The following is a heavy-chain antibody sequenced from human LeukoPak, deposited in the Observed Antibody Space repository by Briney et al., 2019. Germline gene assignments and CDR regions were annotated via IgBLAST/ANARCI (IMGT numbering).Heavy chain of an antibody. CDR3: ARASAITIFGVAYNWFDP. J-gene: IGHJ5*02. CDR2: IYQSGAA. V-gene: IGHV4-39*07. CDR1: GGSVSSRNYY. D-gene: IGHD3-3*01. Sequence: SETLSLTCNVSGGSVSSRNYYWAWIRQPPGRGLEWMGSIYQSGAAHSNPSRRSRVTISVDKSTNQFFLKLSSVTAADTAVYYCARASAITIFGVAYNWFDPWGQGTLVTVSS.